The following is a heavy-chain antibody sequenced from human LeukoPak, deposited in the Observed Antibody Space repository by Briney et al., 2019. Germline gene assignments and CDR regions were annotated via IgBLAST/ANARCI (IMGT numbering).Heavy chain of an antibody. Sequence: SETLSLTCAVPGYSISSGYYWGWIRQPPGKGLEWIGSIYHSGSTYYNPSLKSRVTISVDTSKNQFSLKLSSVTAADTAVYYCARGSGSYYFDYWGQGTLVTVPS. J-gene: IGHJ4*02. CDR3: ARGSGSYYFDY. CDR2: IYHSGST. D-gene: IGHD1-26*01. CDR1: GYSISSGYY. V-gene: IGHV4-38-2*01.